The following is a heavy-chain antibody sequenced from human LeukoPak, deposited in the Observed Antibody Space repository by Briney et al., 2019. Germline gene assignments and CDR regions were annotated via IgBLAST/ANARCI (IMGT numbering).Heavy chain of an antibody. CDR1: GFTVSTYT. CDR2: ITFSGGTT. V-gene: IGHV3-23*01. D-gene: IGHD2-8*01. CDR3: ARDRFDGLGYYYGMDV. Sequence: GGSLRLSCSASGFTVSTYTVTWVRQTPERGLEWVSAITFSGGTTYYKDSVKGRFTISRDDFKNTVYLQMDSLRAEDTAVYYCARDRFDGLGYYYGMDVWGQGTTVTVSS. J-gene: IGHJ6*02.